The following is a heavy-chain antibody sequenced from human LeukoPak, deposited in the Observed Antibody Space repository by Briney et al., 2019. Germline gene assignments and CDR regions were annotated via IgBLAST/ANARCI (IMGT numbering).Heavy chain of an antibody. J-gene: IGHJ4*02. CDR1: GFTFSTYA. CDR3: ASGRLFPTVDY. D-gene: IGHD2-21*01. V-gene: IGHV3-23*01. CDR2: IGGSGDST. Sequence: GGSLRLSCAASGFTFSTYAMSWVRQAPGKGLEWVSAIGGSGDSTNYADSVKGRFTISRDNSKNTLYLQMNSLRAEDTAVYYCASGRLFPTVDYWGQGTLVTVSS.